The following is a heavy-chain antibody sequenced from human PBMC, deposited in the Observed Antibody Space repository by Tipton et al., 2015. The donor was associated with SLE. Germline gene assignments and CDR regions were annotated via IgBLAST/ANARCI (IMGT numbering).Heavy chain of an antibody. CDR3: ARAGAGYYYYYCMDV. V-gene: IGHV4-59*01. J-gene: IGHJ6*03. Sequence: TLSLTCTVSGGSISNYYWSWIRQPPGKGLEWIGYIYYSGRTNYNPSLKSRVTISVDTSKNQFSLKLSSETAADTAVYFCARAGAGYYYYYCMDVWGKGTTVTVFS. CDR2: IYYSGRT. CDR1: GGSISNYY.